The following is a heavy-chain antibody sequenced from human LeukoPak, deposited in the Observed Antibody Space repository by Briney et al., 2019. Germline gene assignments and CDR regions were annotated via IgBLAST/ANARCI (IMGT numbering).Heavy chain of an antibody. CDR2: IIPIFGTA. J-gene: IGHJ4*02. V-gene: IGHV1-69*01. D-gene: IGHD5-24*01. CDR1: GGTFRRYA. CDR3: ARDRGWLQFGGLLDY. Sequence: SVRVSCKASGGTFRRYAIRGVRQAPGEGVEWMGAIIPIFGTATYAPKFQRRLTITPDESTSTAYMELSSLRSADTAVYYCARDRGWLQFGGLLDYWGQGTLVTVSS.